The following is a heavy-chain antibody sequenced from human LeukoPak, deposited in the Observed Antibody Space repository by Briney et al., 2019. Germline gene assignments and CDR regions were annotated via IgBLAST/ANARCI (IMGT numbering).Heavy chain of an antibody. V-gene: IGHV4-30-4*08. CDR1: GGSISSGDYY. CDR3: ARATDSSGYNFDY. Sequence: PSQTLSLTCTVSGGSISSGDYYWSWIRQPPGKGLEWIGYIYYSGSTYYNPSLKSRVTISVDRSKNQFSLKLSSVTAADTAVYYCARATDSSGYNFDYWGQGTLVTVSS. J-gene: IGHJ4*02. D-gene: IGHD3-22*01. CDR2: IYYSGST.